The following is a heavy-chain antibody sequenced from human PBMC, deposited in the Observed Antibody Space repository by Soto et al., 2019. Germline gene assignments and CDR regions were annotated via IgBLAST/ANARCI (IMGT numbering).Heavy chain of an antibody. D-gene: IGHD5-18*01. V-gene: IGHV3-15*01. J-gene: IGHJ3*02. CDR1: GFTFSNAW. Sequence: GGSLRLSCAASGFTFSNAWMSWVRQAPGKGLEWVGRIKSKTDGGTTDYAAPVKGRFTISRDDSKNTLYLQMNSLKTEDTAVYYCTTVSEVDTAMADAFDIWGQGTMVTVSS. CDR3: TTVSEVDTAMADAFDI. CDR2: IKSKTDGGTT.